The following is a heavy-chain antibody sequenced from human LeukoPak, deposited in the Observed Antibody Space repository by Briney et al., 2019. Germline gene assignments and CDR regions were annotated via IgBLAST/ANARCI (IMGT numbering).Heavy chain of an antibody. V-gene: IGHV1-46*01. J-gene: IGHJ4*02. CDR1: GYTFSINS. CDR2: INPSGGST. CDR3: ARGFSVVVRSAYPALDY. Sequence: GASVTLSCSASGYTFSINSMHCERQAPGQGLEWMGIINPSGGSTSYAQKFQGRVTMTRDTSTSTVYMELSSLRSEDTAVYYYARGFSVVVRSAYPALDYWGQGTLVTVSS. D-gene: IGHD2-2*01.